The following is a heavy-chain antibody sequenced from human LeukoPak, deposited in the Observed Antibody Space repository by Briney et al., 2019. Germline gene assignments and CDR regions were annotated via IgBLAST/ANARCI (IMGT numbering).Heavy chain of an antibody. Sequence: SETLSLTCTVSGGSISSHYWSWIRQPPGKGLEWIGYIYYSGSTNYNPSLKSRVTISVDTSKNQFSLKLSSVTAADTAVYYCARGSEYSSSAAFDYWGQGTLVTVSS. V-gene: IGHV4-59*11. CDR2: IYYSGST. CDR3: ARGSEYSSSAAFDY. CDR1: GGSISSHY. J-gene: IGHJ4*02. D-gene: IGHD6-6*01.